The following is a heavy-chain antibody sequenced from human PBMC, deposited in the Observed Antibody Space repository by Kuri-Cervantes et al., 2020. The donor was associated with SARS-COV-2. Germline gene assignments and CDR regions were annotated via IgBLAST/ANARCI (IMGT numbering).Heavy chain of an antibody. Sequence: GGSLRLSCAASGFTFSSYAMSWFRQAPGKGLEWVSAISGSGGSTYYADSVKGRFTISRDNSKNTLYLQMNSLRAEDTAVYYCAKDSSSNFEANFDYWGQGTLVTVSS. CDR3: AKDSSSNFEANFDY. J-gene: IGHJ4*02. V-gene: IGHV3-23*01. CDR1: GFTFSSYA. D-gene: IGHD6-13*01. CDR2: ISGSGGST.